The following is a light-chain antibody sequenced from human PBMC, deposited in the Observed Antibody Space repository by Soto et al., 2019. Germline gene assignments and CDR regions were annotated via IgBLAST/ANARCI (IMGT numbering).Light chain of an antibody. CDR1: RSVSSY. J-gene: IGKJ2*01. CDR2: DAS. V-gene: IGKV3-11*01. CDR3: QQRTNWPRT. Sequence: EIVLTQSPVTLSLSPGERATLSCRASRSVSSYLAWYQQKPGQAPRLLIYDASNRATGIPARFSGSGSGTDFTLTINSLEPEDFAVYYGQQRTNWPRTFGQGTKLEIK.